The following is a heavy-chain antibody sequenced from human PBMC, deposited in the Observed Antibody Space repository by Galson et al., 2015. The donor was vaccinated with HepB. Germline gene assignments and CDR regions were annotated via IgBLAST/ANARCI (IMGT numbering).Heavy chain of an antibody. CDR2: IWYDGNNK. CDR3: ARDLYIRAGGGGGSFLGY. D-gene: IGHD1-26*01. Sequence: SLRLSCAASGFTFSSYGMHWVRQAPGKGLEWVAVIWYDGNNKYYADSVRGRFTISRDNSKNTLYLRMNSLRAEDTAVYYCARDLYIRAGGGGGSFLGYWGQGTLVTVST. V-gene: IGHV3-33*08. CDR1: GFTFSSYG. J-gene: IGHJ4*02.